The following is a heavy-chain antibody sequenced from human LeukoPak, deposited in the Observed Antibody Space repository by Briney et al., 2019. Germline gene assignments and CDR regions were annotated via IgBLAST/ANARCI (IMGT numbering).Heavy chain of an antibody. D-gene: IGHD6-19*01. CDR1: AFIVSSTY. Sequence: GVSLRLSCAASAFIVSSTYISRVRQAPGEWLESVSVIYSGGTTFYAYPVKGRFTISQVNSKSSLYLQMNRMRAESTELYNCARVPYSSGWHYFDYWGQGTLVTVSS. CDR3: ARVPYSSGWHYFDY. V-gene: IGHV3-53*01. J-gene: IGHJ4*02. CDR2: IYSGGTT.